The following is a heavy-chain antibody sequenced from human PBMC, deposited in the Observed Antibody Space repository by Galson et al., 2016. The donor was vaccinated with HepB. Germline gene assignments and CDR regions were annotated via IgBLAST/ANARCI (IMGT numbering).Heavy chain of an antibody. CDR1: GFTFRSYN. V-gene: IGHV3-21*01. CDR2: ISSRSCYI. CDR3: ARDEELGYYYGMDV. D-gene: IGHD3-10*01. J-gene: IGHJ6*02. Sequence: SLRLSCAASGFTFRSYNMNWVRQAPGKGLEWVSSISSRSCYIYYTDSVKGRFTISRDNAKNSGYLQMNSLRAEDTAVYYCARDEELGYYYGMDVWGQGTTVTVSS.